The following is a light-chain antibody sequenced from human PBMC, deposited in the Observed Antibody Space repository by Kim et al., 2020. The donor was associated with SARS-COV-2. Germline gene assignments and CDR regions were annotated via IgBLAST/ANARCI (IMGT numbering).Light chain of an antibody. Sequence: ASTGYSVTIPCLSSQNISSHLAWYQQKPGKAPKLLIYAASKLQSGVPSRFAGNRSGTDFTLTISCLQSEDFASYYGQQYYTYPLTFGGGTKVDIK. CDR3: QQYYTYPLT. J-gene: IGKJ4*01. V-gene: IGKV1-8*01. CDR2: AAS. CDR1: QNISSH.